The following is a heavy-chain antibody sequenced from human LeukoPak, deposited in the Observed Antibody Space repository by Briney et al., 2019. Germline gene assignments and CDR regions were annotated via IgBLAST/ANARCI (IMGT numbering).Heavy chain of an antibody. CDR3: ARDRGRTAAGTLGPYYNYGMDV. V-gene: IGHV4-59*01. D-gene: IGHD6-13*01. J-gene: IGHJ6*02. CDR1: GGSISSYY. Sequence: SETLSLTCTVSGGSISSYYWSWIRQPPGKGLEWIGYIDYSGSTNYNPSLKSRVTISVDTSKNQFSLKLSSVTAADTAVYYCARDRGRTAAGTLGPYYNYGMDVWGQGTRVTVSS. CDR2: IDYSGST.